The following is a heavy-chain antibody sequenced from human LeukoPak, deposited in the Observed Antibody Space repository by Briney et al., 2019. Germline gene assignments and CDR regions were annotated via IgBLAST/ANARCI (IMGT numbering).Heavy chain of an antibody. CDR2: IYHSGRT. J-gene: IGHJ5*02. V-gene: IGHV4-38-2*02. CDR1: GDSLSSGYY. D-gene: IGHD6-13*01. CDR3: AREGDSSSVRWFDP. Sequence: SETLSLTCTVSGDSLSSGYYGGGIRRPPGKGREGMGRIYHSGRTYYNPSLKSGVTISEDSSKNQFSRKLSSWTAADTDGNYGAREGDSSSVRWFDPWGQGTLVSVSP.